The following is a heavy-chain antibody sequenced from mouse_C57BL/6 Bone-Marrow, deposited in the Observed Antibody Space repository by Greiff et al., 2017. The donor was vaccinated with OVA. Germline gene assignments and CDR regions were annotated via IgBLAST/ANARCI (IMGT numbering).Heavy chain of an antibody. CDR2: IWPGGGT. V-gene: IGHV2-9-1*01. CDR1: GFSLTSYA. J-gene: IGHJ2*01. Sequence: QVQLKESGPGLVAPSQSLSITCTVSGFSLTSYAISWVRQPPGKGLEWLGVIWPGGGTNYNSALKSRLSISKDNSKSQVFLKMNSLQTDDTARYYCARNSPYYYGSYYFDYWGQGTTLTVSS. CDR3: ARNSPYYYGSYYFDY. D-gene: IGHD1-1*01.